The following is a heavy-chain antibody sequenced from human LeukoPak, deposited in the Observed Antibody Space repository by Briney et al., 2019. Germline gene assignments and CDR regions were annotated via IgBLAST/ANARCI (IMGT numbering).Heavy chain of an antibody. J-gene: IGHJ4*02. Sequence: PGGSLRLSCAASGFTFSSYAMSWVRQAPGKGLEWVSAISASGGSGGSTYYADSMKGRFTISRDNSKNTLYLQMNSLRAEDTAFYYCAKDRQRGNTAVVPSASDYWGQGTLVTVSS. CDR2: ISASGGSGGST. CDR1: GFTFSSYA. V-gene: IGHV3-23*01. CDR3: AKDRQRGNTAVVPSASDY. D-gene: IGHD2-2*01.